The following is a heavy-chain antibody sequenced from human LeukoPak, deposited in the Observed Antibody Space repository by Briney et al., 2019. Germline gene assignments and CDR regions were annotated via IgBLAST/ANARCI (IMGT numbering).Heavy chain of an antibody. D-gene: IGHD2-2*01. V-gene: IGHV1-8*01. J-gene: IGHJ6*02. CDR1: GYTFTSYD. CDR3: ARDGSADIVVVPAAMSHYYYYGMDV. Sequence: ASVKVSCKASGYTFTSYDINWVRQATGQGLEWMGWMNPNSGNTGYAQKFQGRVTMTRNTFISTAYMELSSLRSEDTAVYYCARDGSADIVVVPAAMSHYYYYGMDVWGQGTTVTVSS. CDR2: MNPNSGNT.